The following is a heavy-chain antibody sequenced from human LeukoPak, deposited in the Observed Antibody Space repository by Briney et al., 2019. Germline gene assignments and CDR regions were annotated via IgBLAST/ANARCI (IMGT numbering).Heavy chain of an antibody. V-gene: IGHV4-61*08. Sequence: SETLSLTCTVSGGSISTGGYYWSWIRQPPGKGLEWIGYIHYSGTTNYNPSLKSRVTISVDTSKNQFSLKLSSVTAADTAVYYCARHSSDWYAPDFWGQGTLVTVSS. CDR3: ARHSSDWYAPDF. J-gene: IGHJ4*02. CDR1: GGSISTGGYY. D-gene: IGHD6-19*01. CDR2: IHYSGTT.